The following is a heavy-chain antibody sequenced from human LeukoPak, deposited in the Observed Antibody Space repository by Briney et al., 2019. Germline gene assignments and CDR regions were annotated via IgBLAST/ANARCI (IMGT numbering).Heavy chain of an antibody. CDR2: INTDGSTT. D-gene: IGHD3-10*01. V-gene: IGHV3-74*01. CDR3: ARARGFDI. Sequence: PGGSLRLSCAASGFTFSNYWMHWVRQAPGKGLVWVTRINTDGSTTSYADSVEGRFTISRDNAKNTLYLQMNSLRAEDTAVYYCARARGFDIWGQGTMVTVSS. J-gene: IGHJ3*02. CDR1: GFTFSNYW.